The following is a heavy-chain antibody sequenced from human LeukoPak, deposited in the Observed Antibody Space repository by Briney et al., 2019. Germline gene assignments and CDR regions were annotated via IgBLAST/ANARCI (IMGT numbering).Heavy chain of an antibody. CDR1: GYTFTSYD. J-gene: IGHJ6*03. CDR2: MNPNSGNT. CDR3: ARANRWWLRAGRATYYYMDV. V-gene: IGHV1-8*01. Sequence: ASVKASCKASGYTFTSYDINWVRQATGQGLEWMGWMNPNSGNTGYAQKFQGRVTMTRNTSISTAYMELSSLRSEDTAVYYCARANRWWLRAGRATYYYMDVWGKGTTVTVSS. D-gene: IGHD5-12*01.